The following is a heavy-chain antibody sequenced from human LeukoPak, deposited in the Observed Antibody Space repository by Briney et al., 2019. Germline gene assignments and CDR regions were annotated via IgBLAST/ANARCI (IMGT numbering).Heavy chain of an antibody. J-gene: IGHJ4*02. V-gene: IGHV3-21*01. Sequence: GGSLSLSCAASGFTFSSYEMSWVRQAPGKGLEWVSSISSSSSYIYYADSVKGRFTISRDNAKNSLYLQMNSLRAEDTAVYYCAREGYKLFDYWGQGTLVTVSS. D-gene: IGHD5-24*01. CDR2: ISSSSSYI. CDR3: AREGYKLFDY. CDR1: GFTFSSYE.